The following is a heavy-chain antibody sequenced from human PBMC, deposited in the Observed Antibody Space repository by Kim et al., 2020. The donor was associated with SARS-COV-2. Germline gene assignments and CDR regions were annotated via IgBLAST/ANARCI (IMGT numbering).Heavy chain of an antibody. CDR2: IIPIFGTA. J-gene: IGHJ6*02. CDR3: ASPHPDIVVVTADDYYYYGMDV. V-gene: IGHV1-69*13. CDR1: GGTFSSYA. Sequence: SVKVSCKASGGTFSSYAISWVRQAPGQGLEWMGGIIPIFGTANYAQKFQGRVTITADESTSTAYMELSSLRSEDTAVYYCASPHPDIVVVTADDYYYYGMDVWGQGTTVTVSS. D-gene: IGHD2-21*02.